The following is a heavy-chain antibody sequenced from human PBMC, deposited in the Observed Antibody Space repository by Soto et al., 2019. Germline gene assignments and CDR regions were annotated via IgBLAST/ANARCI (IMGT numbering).Heavy chain of an antibody. V-gene: IGHV4-31*03. CDR1: GGSISSGGYY. J-gene: IGHJ5*02. Sequence: SETLSLTCTVSGGSISSGGYYWSWIRQHPGKGLEWIGYIYYSGSTYYNPSLKSRVTISVDTSKNQFSLNLSSVTAADTAVYCCARAGHSSSSEGANWFDPWGQGTLVTVSS. D-gene: IGHD6-6*01. CDR2: IYYSGST. CDR3: ARAGHSSSSEGANWFDP.